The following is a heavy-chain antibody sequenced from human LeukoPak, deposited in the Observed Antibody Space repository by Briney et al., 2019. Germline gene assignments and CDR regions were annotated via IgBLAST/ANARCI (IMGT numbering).Heavy chain of an antibody. CDR2: LFYSGST. J-gene: IGHJ3*02. CDR1: GGSISSYY. D-gene: IGHD5-24*01. V-gene: IGHV4-59*01. CDR3: ARDKGMATIPGAFDI. Sequence: SETLSLTCTVSGGSISSYYWSWIRQPPGKGLEWIAYLFYSGSTDYNPSLESRVTISVDTSKNQFSLKLRSVTAADTAVYYCARDKGMATIPGAFDIWGQGTMVTVSS.